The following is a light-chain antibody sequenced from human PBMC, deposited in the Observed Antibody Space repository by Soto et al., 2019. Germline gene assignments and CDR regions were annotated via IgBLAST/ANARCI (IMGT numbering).Light chain of an antibody. CDR3: SSYTGGNPSYV. CDR2: EVT. Sequence: QSALTQPASVSGSAGQSITISCSGTMRDVGAYNLVSWYQQHPGTAPKLMIYEVTIRPSGVSDRFSGSKSGNTASLTVSGLQAEDEADYYCSSYTGGNPSYVFGTGTKLTVL. CDR1: MRDVGAYNL. V-gene: IGLV2-14*01. J-gene: IGLJ1*01.